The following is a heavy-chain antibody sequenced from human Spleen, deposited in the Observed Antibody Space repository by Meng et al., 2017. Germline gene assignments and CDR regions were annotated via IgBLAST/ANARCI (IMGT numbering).Heavy chain of an antibody. D-gene: IGHD3-9*01. Sequence: GESLKISCAASGFSFSSYWMTWVRQAPGKGLEWVANIKEDESQIYYVDSVKGRFSISRDNAKNSLHLQMNSLRAEDTAVYYCARMSNDILTGYFDYWGQGALVTVSS. CDR2: IKEDESQI. CDR3: ARMSNDILTGYFDY. J-gene: IGHJ4*02. CDR1: GFSFSSYW. V-gene: IGHV3-7*01.